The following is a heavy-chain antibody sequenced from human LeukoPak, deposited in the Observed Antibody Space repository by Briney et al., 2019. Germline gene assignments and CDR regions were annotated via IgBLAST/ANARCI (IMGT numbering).Heavy chain of an antibody. CDR3: ARGGFLEWPRYDAFDF. J-gene: IGHJ3*01. CDR2: IYYSGNT. CDR1: GGSISSYY. Sequence: SETLSLTCTVSGGSISSYYWSWIRQPPGKGLEWIGYIYYSGNTNYNLSLKSRVTISVDTSKNQFSLKLSSVTAADTAVYYCARGGFLEWPRYDAFDFWGQGTMVTVSS. D-gene: IGHD3-3*01. V-gene: IGHV4-59*01.